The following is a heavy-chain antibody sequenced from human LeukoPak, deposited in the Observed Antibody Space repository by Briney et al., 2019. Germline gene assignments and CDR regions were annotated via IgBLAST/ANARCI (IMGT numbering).Heavy chain of an antibody. J-gene: IGHJ4*02. CDR2: IYADGSS. CDR3: ARGYYYRT. Sequence: TSETLSLTCTVSGGSVGSDNSYWNWIRQPAGKGLEWVGRIYADGSSTYNPSLKSRVTILVDTSKNQFSLRLSSMTAADTAVYYCARGYYYRTWGLGTLVTVSS. D-gene: IGHD3-10*01. V-gene: IGHV4-61*02. CDR1: GGSVGSDNSY.